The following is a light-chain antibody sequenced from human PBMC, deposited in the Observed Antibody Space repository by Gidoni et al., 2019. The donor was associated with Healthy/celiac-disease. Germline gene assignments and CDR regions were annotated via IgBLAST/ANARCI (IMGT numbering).Light chain of an antibody. CDR1: QSVSSSY. V-gene: IGKV3-20*01. CDR3: QQYGSSPLT. Sequence: EIVLTQSPGTLPLSPGERATRSCSASQSVSSSYLAWYQQKPGQAPRLLIYGASSRATGIPDRFSGSGSGTDFTLTISRLEPEDLAVYYCQQYGSSPLTFGGGTKVEIK. J-gene: IGKJ4*01. CDR2: GAS.